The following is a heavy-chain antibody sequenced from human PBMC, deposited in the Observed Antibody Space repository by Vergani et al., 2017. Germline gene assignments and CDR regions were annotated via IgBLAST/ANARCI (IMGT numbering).Heavy chain of an antibody. CDR1: GFTVSSYW. Sequence: EVQLVESGGGLVQPGGSLRLSCAASGFTVSSYWMHWVRQAPGKGLVWVSRINSDGSSTSYADSVKGRFTISRDNAKNTLYLQMNSLRAEDTAVYYCARVRRSSSWLKYYYYYGMDVWGQGTTVTVSS. V-gene: IGHV3-74*01. CDR3: ARVRRSSSWLKYYYYYGMDV. J-gene: IGHJ6*02. D-gene: IGHD6-13*01. CDR2: INSDGSST.